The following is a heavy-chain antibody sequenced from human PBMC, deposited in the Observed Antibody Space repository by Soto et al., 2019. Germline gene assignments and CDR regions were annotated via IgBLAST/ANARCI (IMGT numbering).Heavy chain of an antibody. CDR2: IKQDGSEK. J-gene: IGHJ5*02. V-gene: IGHV3-7*03. CDR3: ARVLGDERGWFDP. D-gene: IGHD3-10*01. CDR1: GFTFSSYW. Sequence: VWSLRLSCASSGFTFSSYWMSWVRQAPGKGLEWVANIKQDGSEKYYVDSVKGRFTISRDNAKNSLYLQMNSLRAEDTAVYYCARVLGDERGWFDPWGQGTLVTVSS.